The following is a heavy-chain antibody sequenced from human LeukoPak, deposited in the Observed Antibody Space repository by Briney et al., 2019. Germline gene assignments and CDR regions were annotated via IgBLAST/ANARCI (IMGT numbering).Heavy chain of an antibody. CDR2: ISSSSSYI. CDR1: GLTFNSYS. V-gene: IGHV3-21*01. Sequence: PGGSLRLSCAASGLTFNSYSMNWVRQAPGKGLEWVSSISSSSSYIYYADSVKGRFTISRDNAKNSLYLQMNSLRAEDTAVYYCASSGSNPYFDYRGQGTLVTVSS. D-gene: IGHD4-23*01. CDR3: ASSGSNPYFDY. J-gene: IGHJ4*02.